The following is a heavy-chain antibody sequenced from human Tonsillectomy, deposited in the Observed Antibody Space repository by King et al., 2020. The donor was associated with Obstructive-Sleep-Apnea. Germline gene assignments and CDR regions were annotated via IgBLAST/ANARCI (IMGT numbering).Heavy chain of an antibody. V-gene: IGHV3-64*01. CDR2: ISSNGGST. Sequence: VQLVESGGGLVQPGGSLRLSCADSGFTFSNYAMHWVRQAPGKGLEYVSGISSNGGSTYYGNSVKGRFTISRDNSKNTLYLQMGSLRAEDMAVYYCARAGTVVTPPDYWGQGTLVTVSS. CDR1: GFTFSNYA. D-gene: IGHD4-23*01. J-gene: IGHJ4*02. CDR3: ARAGTVVTPPDY.